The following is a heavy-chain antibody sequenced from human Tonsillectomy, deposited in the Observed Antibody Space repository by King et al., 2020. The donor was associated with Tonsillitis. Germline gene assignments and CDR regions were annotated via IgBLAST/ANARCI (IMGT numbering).Heavy chain of an antibody. CDR3: ARGPPHCSGGSCYYYYGMDV. CDR1: GYTFTGYY. V-gene: IGHV1-2*02. D-gene: IGHD2-15*01. CDR2: INPNSGGT. Sequence: QLVQSGAEVKKPGASVKVSCKASGYTFTGYYMHWVRQAPGQGLEWMGWINPNSGGTNYAQKFQGRVTMTRDTSISTAYMELSRLRSDDTAAYYCARGPPHCSGGSCYYYYGMDVWGQGTTVTVSS. J-gene: IGHJ6*02.